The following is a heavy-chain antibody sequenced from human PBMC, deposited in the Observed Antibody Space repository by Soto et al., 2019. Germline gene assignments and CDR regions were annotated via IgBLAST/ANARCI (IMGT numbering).Heavy chain of an antibody. J-gene: IGHJ6*02. CDR3: ARSLLTRIRGATIPYYSVMDV. V-gene: IGHV4-30-2*01. CDR2: IYHSGAT. Sequence: QLQLQESGSGLLKPSQTLSLTCAVSAGSVSSVGYSWGWIRHPQGKALEGIGYIYHSGATDYNPAFESRVTISLDRSQNQFSLKLESVSAADTAVYYCARSLLTRIRGATIPYYSVMDVWGQGTTVTVSS. D-gene: IGHD3-10*01. CDR1: AGSVSSVGYS.